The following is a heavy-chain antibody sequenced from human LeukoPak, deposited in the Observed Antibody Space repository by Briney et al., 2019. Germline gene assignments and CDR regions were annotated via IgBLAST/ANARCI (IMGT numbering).Heavy chain of an antibody. CDR3: ATDVTEYCSTTSCYPYY. CDR2: FDPEDGET. Sequence: APVKVSCKVSGYTLTELSMHWVRQAPAKGLEWMGGFDPEDGETIYAQKFQGRVTMTEDTSTDTAYMELSSLRSEDTAVYYCATDVTEYCSTTSCYPYYWGQGTLVTVSS. CDR1: GYTLTELS. V-gene: IGHV1-24*01. J-gene: IGHJ4*02. D-gene: IGHD2-2*01.